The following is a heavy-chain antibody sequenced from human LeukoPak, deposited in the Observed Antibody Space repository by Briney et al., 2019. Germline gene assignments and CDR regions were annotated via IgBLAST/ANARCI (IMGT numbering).Heavy chain of an antibody. Sequence: ASVKVSCKASGYTFTSYYMHWVRQAPGQGLEWMGIINPSGGSTNYAQKFQGRVTMTRDTSTSTVYMDLGSLRSEDTAVYYCGRAGWGSTLDAFDIWGQGTMVTVSS. V-gene: IGHV1-46*01. CDR2: INPSGGST. J-gene: IGHJ3*02. D-gene: IGHD3-16*01. CDR3: GRAGWGSTLDAFDI. CDR1: GYTFTSYY.